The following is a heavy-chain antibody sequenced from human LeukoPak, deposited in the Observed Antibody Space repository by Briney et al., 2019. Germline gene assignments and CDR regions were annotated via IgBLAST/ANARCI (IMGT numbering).Heavy chain of an antibody. J-gene: IGHJ4*02. Sequence: PGGSLRLSCAASGFTFSSYWMQWVRQAPGKGLLWVSRINSDGSSTSYADSVKGRFTISRDNAKNTLYLQMNSLRAEDTAVYYCAREVRWLYYDFWSGSDHFDYWGQGTLVTVSS. D-gene: IGHD3-3*01. V-gene: IGHV3-74*01. CDR2: INSDGSST. CDR3: AREVRWLYYDFWSGSDHFDY. CDR1: GFTFSSYW.